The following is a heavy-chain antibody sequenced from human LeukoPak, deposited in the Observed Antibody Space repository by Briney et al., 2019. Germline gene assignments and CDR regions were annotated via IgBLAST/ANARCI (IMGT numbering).Heavy chain of an antibody. D-gene: IGHD3-22*01. Sequence: GGSLRLSCAASGFTFSSYSMNWVRQAPGKGLEGVSSISSSSSYIYYADSVKGRFTISRDNAKNSLYLQMNSLRAEDTAVYYCARADSSGDNYYYYGMDVWGRGTTVTVSS. J-gene: IGHJ6*02. CDR3: ARADSSGDNYYYYGMDV. CDR1: GFTFSSYS. V-gene: IGHV3-21*01. CDR2: ISSSSSYI.